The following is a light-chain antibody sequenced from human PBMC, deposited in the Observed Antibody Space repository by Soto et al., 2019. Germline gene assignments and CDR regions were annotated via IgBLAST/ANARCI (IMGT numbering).Light chain of an antibody. V-gene: IGKV3-20*01. J-gene: IGKJ3*01. Sequence: EIVLTQSPGTLSLSPGQRATLSCRASQTVRSSYLAWYQRKPGQAPRLLIYGASTRATGLPDRFRGSGSGTEFTLTISRLEPEDFTVYYCQQYGSSPFTFGPGTKVDFK. CDR1: QTVRSSY. CDR3: QQYGSSPFT. CDR2: GAS.